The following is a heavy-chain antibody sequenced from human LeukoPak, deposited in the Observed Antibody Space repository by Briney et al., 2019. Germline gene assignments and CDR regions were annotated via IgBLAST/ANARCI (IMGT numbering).Heavy chain of an antibody. D-gene: IGHD6-19*01. CDR2: ISYDGSNE. Sequence: PGRPLRLSCAASVFTFSSYAMHWVRQAPGKGLEWVAVISYDGSNEYYADSVKGRFTISRDNSKNTLYLQMNSLRAEDTAVYYCAKDRRAGDDAFDIWGQGTMVTVSS. CDR1: VFTFSSYA. J-gene: IGHJ3*02. V-gene: IGHV3-30-3*01. CDR3: AKDRRAGDDAFDI.